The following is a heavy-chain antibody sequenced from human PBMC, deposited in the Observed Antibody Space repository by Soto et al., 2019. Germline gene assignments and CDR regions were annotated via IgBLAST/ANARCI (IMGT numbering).Heavy chain of an antibody. Sequence: EVQLVESGGGLVQPGGSLKLSCAASGLIVSRNYMSWVRRAPGEGLEWVSVIYNGGSTQYAASVKGRFTISRDNFKNTVYLQMNSLRAEDTDLYYCASDGDFDALDVWGQGTVVSVSS. CDR3: ASDGDFDALDV. V-gene: IGHV3-66*01. D-gene: IGHD4-17*01. J-gene: IGHJ3*01. CDR2: IYNGGST. CDR1: GLIVSRNY.